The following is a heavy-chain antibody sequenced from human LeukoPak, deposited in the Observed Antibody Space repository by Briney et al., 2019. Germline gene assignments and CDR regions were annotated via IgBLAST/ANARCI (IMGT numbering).Heavy chain of an antibody. CDR2: MNPNSGNT. D-gene: IGHD3-10*01. V-gene: IGHV1-8*01. Sequence: ASVKVSCKASGYTFTSYDINWVRQATGQGLEWMGWMNPNSGNTGYAQKFQGRVTMTRNTSIRTAYMELNSLRSEDTAVYYCAVRGVIGTYYYYAMDVWGQGTTVTVSS. CDR3: AVRGVIGTYYYYAMDV. CDR1: GYTFTSYD. J-gene: IGHJ6*02.